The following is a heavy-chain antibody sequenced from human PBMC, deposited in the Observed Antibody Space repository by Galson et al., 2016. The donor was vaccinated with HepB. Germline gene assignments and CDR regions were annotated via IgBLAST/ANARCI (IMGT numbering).Heavy chain of an antibody. CDR2: ISYDGSYS. Sequence: SLRLSCAASGFSFSTYAMHWVRQAPGKGLEWVALISYDGSYSSYAGSVKGRFTISRDNSRNTLYLQMDSLRADDTAVYYCGRDRAVRSIDQWGQGALVTVSS. J-gene: IGHJ4*02. CDR3: GRDRAVRSIDQ. D-gene: IGHD6-19*01. CDR1: GFSFSTYA. V-gene: IGHV3-30*03.